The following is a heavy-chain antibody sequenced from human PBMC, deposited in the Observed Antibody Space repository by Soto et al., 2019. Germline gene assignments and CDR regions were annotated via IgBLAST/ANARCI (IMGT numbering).Heavy chain of an antibody. CDR2: IIPIFGTA. J-gene: IGHJ6*02. Sequence: ASVKVSCKASGGTFSSYAISWVRQAPGQGLEWMGGIIPIFGTANYAQKFQGRVTITADESTSTAYMELSSLRSEDTAVYYCARLGDRDDYDFWSGYYRNYYYYGMDVWGQGTTVTVSS. D-gene: IGHD3-3*01. V-gene: IGHV1-69*13. CDR1: GGTFSSYA. CDR3: ARLGDRDDYDFWSGYYRNYYYYGMDV.